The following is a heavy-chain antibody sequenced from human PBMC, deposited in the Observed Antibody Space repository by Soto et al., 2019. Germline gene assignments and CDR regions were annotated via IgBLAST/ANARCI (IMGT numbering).Heavy chain of an antibody. CDR3: ARDLGDYGASYYYMDV. V-gene: IGHV3-21*01. Sequence: PGGSLRISCAASGYTFCSYSMNWVRQAPGKGLEWVSSISSSSSYIYYADSVKGRFTISRDNAKNSLYLQMNSLRAEDTAVYYCARDLGDYGASYYYMDVWGKGTTVTVSS. J-gene: IGHJ6*03. CDR1: GYTFCSYS. CDR2: ISSSSSYI. D-gene: IGHD4-17*01.